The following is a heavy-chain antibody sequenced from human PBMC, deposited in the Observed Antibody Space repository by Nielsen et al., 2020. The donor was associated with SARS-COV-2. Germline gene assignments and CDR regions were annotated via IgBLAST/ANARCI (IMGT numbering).Heavy chain of an antibody. D-gene: IGHD2-2*01. CDR2: ISAYNGNT. Sequence: ASVKVSCKASGYTFTSYGISWVRQAPGQGLEWMGWISAYNGNTNYAQKLQGRVTMTRNTSISTAYMELSSLRSEDTAVYYCARGGGAVVPAALGLYYYYYYGMDVWGQGTTVTVSS. CDR3: ARGGGAVVPAALGLYYYYYYGMDV. CDR1: GYTFTSYG. V-gene: IGHV1-18*01. J-gene: IGHJ6*02.